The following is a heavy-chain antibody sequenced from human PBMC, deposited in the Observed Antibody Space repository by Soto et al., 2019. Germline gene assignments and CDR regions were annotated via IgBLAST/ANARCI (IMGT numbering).Heavy chain of an antibody. CDR1: GFTFSGYD. D-gene: IGHD3-22*01. Sequence: ETLSLTCTVSGFTFSGYDMNWVRQAPGKGLEWISYISSSSSTIYYADSVKGRFTISRDNAENSLFLQMNSLRDDDTAVYYCARLSGYYDTSGYYGAFYYYGMDVWGQGTTVTVSS. CDR2: ISSSSSTI. V-gene: IGHV3-48*02. CDR3: ARLSGYYDTSGYYGAFYYYGMDV. J-gene: IGHJ6*02.